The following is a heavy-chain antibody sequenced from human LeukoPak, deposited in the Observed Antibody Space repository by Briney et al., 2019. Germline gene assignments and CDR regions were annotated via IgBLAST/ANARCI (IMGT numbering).Heavy chain of an antibody. D-gene: IGHD1-26*01. CDR3: ARPSGSYYDNAFDI. CDR2: IYPGDSDT. CDR1: GYSFTTYW. Sequence: GESLKISCKGSGYSFTTYWIAWVRQMPGKGLEWMGIIYPGDSDTRYSSSFQGQVTISVDKSISTAYLQWSSLKASDTAMYYCARPSGSYYDNAFDIWGQGTMVTVSS. J-gene: IGHJ3*02. V-gene: IGHV5-51*01.